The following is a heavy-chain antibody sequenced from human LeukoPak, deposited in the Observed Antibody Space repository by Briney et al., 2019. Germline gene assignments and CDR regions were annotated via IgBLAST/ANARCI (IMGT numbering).Heavy chain of an antibody. Sequence: GGSLRLSCAASGFTFDDFAMHWVRQAPGKGLEWVSGISWKSGTIAYADSVKGRFTISRDNAKNSLYLQMNSLRAEDTALYYCAKGRITSVQFNWFDPWGQGTLVTVSS. V-gene: IGHV3-9*01. CDR1: GFTFDDFA. CDR2: ISWKSGTI. J-gene: IGHJ5*02. D-gene: IGHD1-14*01. CDR3: AKGRITSVQFNWFDP.